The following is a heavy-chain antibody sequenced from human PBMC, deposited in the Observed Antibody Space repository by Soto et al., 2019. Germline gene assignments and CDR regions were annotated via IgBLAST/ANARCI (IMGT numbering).Heavy chain of an antibody. CDR2: INHSGSS. Sequence: QVQLQQWGAGLLKPSETLSLTCVVYGGSFSGYYWSWIRQSPGKGLEWIGGINHSGSSNYNPPLKSRVTMSLDTSRNQFSLSLNSVTAADTAVYYCARMAGPWYFDLWGRGTLVTVSS. CDR3: ARMAGPWYFDL. CDR1: GGSFSGYY. V-gene: IGHV4-34*01. J-gene: IGHJ2*01.